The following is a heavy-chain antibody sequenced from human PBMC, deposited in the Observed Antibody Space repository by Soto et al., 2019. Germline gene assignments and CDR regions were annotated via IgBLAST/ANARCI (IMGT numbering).Heavy chain of an antibody. D-gene: IGHD1-26*01. CDR1: GYDFTKYW. CDR2: VHPVDSDT. J-gene: IGHJ6*02. Sequence: GESLKISCKGAGYDFTKYWVAWVRQMPGKGLEWMRIVHPVDSDTRYSPSFQGQVTISADRSIDTAFLQWCSLKASDTATYFCARTGSYESPFYYYGMEIWGQGTAVTVSS. V-gene: IGHV5-51*01. CDR3: ARTGSYESPFYYYGMEI.